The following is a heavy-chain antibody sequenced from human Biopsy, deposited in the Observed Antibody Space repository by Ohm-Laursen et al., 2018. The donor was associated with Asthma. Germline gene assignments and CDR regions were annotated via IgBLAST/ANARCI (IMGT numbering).Heavy chain of an antibody. CDR2: ISASGNST. V-gene: IGHV3-23*01. J-gene: IGHJ3*02. Sequence: SLRLSCAASGFRFNSYAVSWVRQAPGKGPERVSTISASGNSTYYGDSVKGRFTISRYNSKNTLFLHMNSLRADDTAVYYCAKGMDTFDIWGQGTLVTVSS. D-gene: IGHD5-18*01. CDR1: GFRFNSYA. CDR3: AKGMDTFDI.